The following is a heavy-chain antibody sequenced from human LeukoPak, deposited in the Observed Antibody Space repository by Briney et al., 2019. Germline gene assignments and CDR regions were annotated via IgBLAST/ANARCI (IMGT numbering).Heavy chain of an antibody. CDR1: SDSISIYF. D-gene: IGHD3-10*01. CDR3: ARNPYGSGSYFDY. Sequence: SETLSLTCTVSSDSISIYFWSWIRQPAGKGLEWIGRMYTSGTTNYNPSLKSRVTMSVDTSKNQFSLKLSSVTAADTAVYYCARNPYGSGSYFDYWGQGTLVTASS. CDR2: MYTSGTT. V-gene: IGHV4-4*07. J-gene: IGHJ4*02.